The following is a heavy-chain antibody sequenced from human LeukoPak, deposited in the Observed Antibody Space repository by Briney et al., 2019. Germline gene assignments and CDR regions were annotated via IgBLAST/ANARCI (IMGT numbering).Heavy chain of an antibody. CDR3: ARGPYSSGWYGVRPFDY. J-gene: IGHJ4*02. Sequence: SGGSLRLSCAASGFTSSSYSMNGVRQAPGKGLEWVSYISTSSSTIYYADSVKGRFTISRDNAKNSLYLQMNSLRAEDTAVYYCARGPYSSGWYGVRPFDYWGQGTLVTVSS. D-gene: IGHD6-19*01. CDR1: GFTSSSYS. CDR2: ISTSSSTI. V-gene: IGHV3-48*04.